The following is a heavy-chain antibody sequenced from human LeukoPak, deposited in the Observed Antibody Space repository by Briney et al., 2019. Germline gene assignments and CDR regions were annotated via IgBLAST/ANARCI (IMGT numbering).Heavy chain of an antibody. Sequence: PSETLPLTCSVSGASISNYHWNWVRQTAGSGLEWIGRITTSGNTNYNPSLKGRVTVSLDTSKNQFSLIVTSVTAPDTAVYYCARAPNIYSSTWYLAYWGQGTLVTVSS. D-gene: IGHD6-13*01. CDR2: ITTSGNT. V-gene: IGHV4-4*07. CDR1: GASISNYH. CDR3: ARAPNIYSSTWYLAY. J-gene: IGHJ4*02.